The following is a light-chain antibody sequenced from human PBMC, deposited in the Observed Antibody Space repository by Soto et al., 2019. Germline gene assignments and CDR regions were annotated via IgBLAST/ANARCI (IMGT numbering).Light chain of an antibody. Sequence: QSALTQPASVSGSPGQSITISCTGTSSDVGGYNYVSWYQQHPGKAPKLMIYDVSNRPSGVSNRFSGSKSDNTASLNISGLQAEDEADYYCSSYTSSSAPYVFGTGTKVTVL. J-gene: IGLJ1*01. CDR3: SSYTSSSAPYV. CDR2: DVS. V-gene: IGLV2-14*03. CDR1: SSDVGGYNY.